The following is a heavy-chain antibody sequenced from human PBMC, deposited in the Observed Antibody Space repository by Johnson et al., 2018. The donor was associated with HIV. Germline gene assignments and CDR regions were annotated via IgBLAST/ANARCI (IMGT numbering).Heavy chain of an antibody. CDR2: VSYDGSKK. D-gene: IGHD6-19*01. Sequence: QMQLVESGGGVVQPGRSLRLSCVASGFTFSSYGMHWVRQAPGKGLEWVAIVSYDGSKKYYPDSVKGRFTISRDNSKNTLYLQMDSLRAEDTAVYYCVSSGCQRCAFDIWGQGTMVTVSS. J-gene: IGHJ3*02. CDR1: GFTFSSYG. CDR3: VSSGCQRCAFDI. V-gene: IGHV3-30*03.